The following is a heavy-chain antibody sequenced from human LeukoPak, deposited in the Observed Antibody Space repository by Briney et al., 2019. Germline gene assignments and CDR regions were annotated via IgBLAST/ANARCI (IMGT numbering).Heavy chain of an antibody. CDR3: AKDPSYTAAGIDY. V-gene: IGHV3-30*18. Sequence: GGSLRLSCAASGFTFSIYGMHWVRQAPGKGLEWVAAIIYDGSNKYYADSVKGRFTVSRDNSKNTLDLQMSSLRAEDTAVYYCAKDPSYTAAGIDYWGQGTLVTVSS. CDR2: IIYDGSNK. J-gene: IGHJ4*02. CDR1: GFTFSIYG. D-gene: IGHD6-13*01.